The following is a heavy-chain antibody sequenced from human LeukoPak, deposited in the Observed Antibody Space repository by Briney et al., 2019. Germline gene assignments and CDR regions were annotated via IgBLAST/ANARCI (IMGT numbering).Heavy chain of an antibody. J-gene: IGHJ4*02. CDR2: IYYSGST. V-gene: IGHV4-39*07. CDR1: GGSISSSSYY. D-gene: IGHD3-3*01. CDR3: ARDLDDFWSGYRPFGY. Sequence: SETLSLTCTVSGGSISSSSYYWGWIRQPPGKGLEWIGSIYYSGSTYYNPSLKSRVTMSVDTSKNQFSLKLSSVTAADTAVYYCARDLDDFWSGYRPFGYWGQGTLVTVSS.